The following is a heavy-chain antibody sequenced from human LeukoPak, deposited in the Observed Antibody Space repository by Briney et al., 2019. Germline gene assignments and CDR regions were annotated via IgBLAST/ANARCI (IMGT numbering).Heavy chain of an antibody. CDR3: ARNRSLAY. V-gene: IGHV3-7*01. J-gene: IGHJ4*02. CDR2: IKQDGSVK. D-gene: IGHD3-3*02. CDR1: GLTFGSYW. Sequence: PGGSLRLSCVASGLTFGSYWMSWVRQAPGKGLEWVANIKQDGSVKYYVDSVKGRFTISRDNAKNSLYLQMNSLRAEDTAVYYCARNRSLAYWGQGTLVTVSS.